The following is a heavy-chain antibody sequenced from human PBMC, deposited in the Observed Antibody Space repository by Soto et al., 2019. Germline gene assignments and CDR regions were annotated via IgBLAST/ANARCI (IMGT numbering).Heavy chain of an antibody. CDR3: ARLGDGHDTPYYYYMDV. CDR2: IYYSGST. J-gene: IGHJ6*03. CDR1: GGSISSSSYY. Sequence: SDTLSLTCAVSGGSISSSSYYWGLIRQPPGKGLEWIGSIYYSGSTYYNPSLKSRVTISVDTSKNQFSLKLSSVTAADTAVYYCARLGDGHDTPYYYYMDVWGKGTTVTVSS. D-gene: IGHD5-12*01. V-gene: IGHV4-39*01.